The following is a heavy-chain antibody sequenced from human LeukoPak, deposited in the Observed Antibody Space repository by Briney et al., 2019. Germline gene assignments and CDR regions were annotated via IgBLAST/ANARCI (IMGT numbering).Heavy chain of an antibody. Sequence: SETLSLTCAVYDGSLSGYYWSWIRQPPGKGLEWSGEIHHSGRTNYNPSLKSRVTISVDTSKNQFSLKLSSVTAADTAVYYCARGVSPKGMGGRRFDYWGQGTLVTVSS. J-gene: IGHJ4*02. CDR1: DGSLSGYY. CDR3: ARGVSPKGMGGRRFDY. CDR2: IHHSGRT. V-gene: IGHV4-34*01. D-gene: IGHD1-26*01.